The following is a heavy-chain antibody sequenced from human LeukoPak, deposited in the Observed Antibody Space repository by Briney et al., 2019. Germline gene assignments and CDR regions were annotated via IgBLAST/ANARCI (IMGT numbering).Heavy chain of an antibody. Sequence: ASVMVSCKASCYTFTSYRCSWVRQSPAQGIEWMEWISTYNGNTNYAPKLQGRVTMTTDTSTSTAYMELRSLRSDETAVYYCARGVNIVVVPAANYYFDYWGQGTLVTVSS. J-gene: IGHJ4*02. D-gene: IGHD2-2*01. CDR3: ARGVNIVVVPAANYYFDY. V-gene: IGHV1-18*01. CDR1: CYTFTSYR. CDR2: ISTYNGNT.